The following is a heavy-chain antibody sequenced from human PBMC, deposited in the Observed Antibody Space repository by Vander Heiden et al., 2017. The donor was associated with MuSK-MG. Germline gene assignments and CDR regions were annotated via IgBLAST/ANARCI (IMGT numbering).Heavy chain of an antibody. CDR1: GFTFSSYA. CDR2: ISYDGSNK. J-gene: IGHJ4*02. CDR3: ARDRNYDSSGRGIFGY. D-gene: IGHD3-22*01. Sequence: QVQLVESGGGVVQPGRSLRLHCAASGFTFSSYAMPWGRQAPGKGLEWVAVISYDGSNKYYADSVKGRFTISRDNSKNTLYLQMNSLRAEDTAVYYCARDRNYDSSGRGIFGYWGQGTLVTVSS. V-gene: IGHV3-30-3*01.